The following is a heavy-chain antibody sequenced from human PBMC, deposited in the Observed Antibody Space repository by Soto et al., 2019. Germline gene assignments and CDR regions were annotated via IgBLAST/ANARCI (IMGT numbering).Heavy chain of an antibody. D-gene: IGHD6-6*01. Sequence: GGSLTLSCAASGFTFSSYAMSWGRHAPGKGREWFTAISGSGGSTYYADSVKGRFTISRDNSKNTLYLQMNCLRAEDTAVYYCAKNIAAVDPSTCYFDYWGQGTLVTVSS. CDR2: ISGSGGST. V-gene: IGHV3-23*01. CDR3: AKNIAAVDPSTCYFDY. CDR1: GFTFSSYA. J-gene: IGHJ4*02.